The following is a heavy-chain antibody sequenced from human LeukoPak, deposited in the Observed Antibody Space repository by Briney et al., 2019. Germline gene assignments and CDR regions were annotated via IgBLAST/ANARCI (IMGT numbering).Heavy chain of an antibody. CDR2: ISGSGGST. D-gene: IGHD3-3*01. V-gene: IGHV3-23*01. Sequence: PGGSLRLSCAASGFTFSSYSMTWVRQAPGKGLEWVSAISGSGGSTYYADSVKGRFTISRDNSKNTLYLQMNSLRAEDTAVYYCAKDPKFDFWSGSDYWGQGTLVTVSS. CDR1: GFTFSSYS. J-gene: IGHJ4*02. CDR3: AKDPKFDFWSGSDY.